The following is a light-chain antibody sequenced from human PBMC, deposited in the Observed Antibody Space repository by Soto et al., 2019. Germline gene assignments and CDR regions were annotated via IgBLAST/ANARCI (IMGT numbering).Light chain of an antibody. V-gene: IGKV3-20*01. CDR3: RQYDSSPIT. CDR1: QSVSSSY. Sequence: EIVLTQSPGTLSLSPGERATLSCRASQSVSSSYLAWYQQKPGQAPRLLIYGASSRATGIPDRFSGSGSGTHFTLTISTLAPEDFAVYYCRQYDSSPITFGQGTRLEIK. CDR2: GAS. J-gene: IGKJ5*01.